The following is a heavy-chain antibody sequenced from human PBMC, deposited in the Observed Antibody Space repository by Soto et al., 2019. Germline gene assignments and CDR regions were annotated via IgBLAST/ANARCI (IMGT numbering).Heavy chain of an antibody. J-gene: IGHJ1*01. CDR3: AHRIWDNSCWYGDYFQY. V-gene: IGHV2-5*02. CDR2: IYWDDDK. D-gene: IGHD6-19*01. Sequence: QITLKESGPTLVKPTQTLTLTCTFSGFSLSTSGAGVGWIRQPPGKAMEWLAVIYWDDDKRYSPSLNSRLTITKXXSXTXXVLTMTNLDPVDTATYYCAHRIWDNSCWYGDYFQYWGQGTLVTVS. CDR1: GFSLSTSGAG.